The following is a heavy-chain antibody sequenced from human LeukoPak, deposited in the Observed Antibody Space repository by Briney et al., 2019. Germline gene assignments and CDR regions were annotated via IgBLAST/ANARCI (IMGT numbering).Heavy chain of an antibody. CDR3: ASEGRWLQPPGLDY. J-gene: IGHJ4*02. CDR2: IIPIFGTA. V-gene: IGHV1-69*05. CDR1: GGTFSSYA. Sequence: ASVKVSCKXSGGTFSSYAISWVRQAPGQGLEWMGRIIPIFGTANYAQKFQGRVTITTDESTSTAYMELSSLRSEDTAVYYCASEGRWLQPPGLDYWGQGTLVTVSS. D-gene: IGHD5-24*01.